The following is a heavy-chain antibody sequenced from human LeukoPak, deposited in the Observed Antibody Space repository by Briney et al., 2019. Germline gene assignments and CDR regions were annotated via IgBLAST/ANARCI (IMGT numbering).Heavy chain of an antibody. V-gene: IGHV1-69*04. D-gene: IGHD2-2*01. CDR3: AHLSSTSCSPDY. CDR1: GGTFRRYA. J-gene: IGHJ4*02. Sequence: SVQVSCHASGGTFRRYAISWVRQAPGQGIEWMGRIIPILGIAKYTKKLQGRVTITADTSTSTSYMELSSLRSEDTAVYYCAHLSSTSCSPDYWGQGTLVTVSS. CDR2: IIPILGIA.